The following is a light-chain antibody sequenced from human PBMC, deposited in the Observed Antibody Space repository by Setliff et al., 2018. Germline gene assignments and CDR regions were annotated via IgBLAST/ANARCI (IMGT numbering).Light chain of an antibody. CDR2: EVS. CDR1: SSDVGAYSH. V-gene: IGLV2-14*01. J-gene: IGLJ1*01. CDR3: MSYTTIRTYV. Sequence: QSALTQPASVSGSPGQSITISCAGTSSDVGAYSHVSWYQQYPGKAPKLMISEVSNRPSGVSYRFSGSKSGNTAFLTISGLQAEDEADYYCMSYTTIRTYVFGTGTKVTVL.